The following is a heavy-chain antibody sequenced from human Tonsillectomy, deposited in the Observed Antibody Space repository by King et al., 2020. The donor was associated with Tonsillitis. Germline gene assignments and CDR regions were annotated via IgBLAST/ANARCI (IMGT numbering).Heavy chain of an antibody. Sequence: QLQESGPGLVKPSETLSLTCTVSGGSLSSHHWSWVRQSPGKGLEWIGYLYYSGSNKYNPSLKSRVTISGDTAKNQFSLKLDSVTAADTAVYFCAGTRSSAFYYDFWGQGSLVTVSS. CDR2: LYYSGSN. V-gene: IGHV4-59*11. D-gene: IGHD6-19*01. CDR1: GGSLSSHH. CDR3: AGTRSSAFYYDF. J-gene: IGHJ4*02.